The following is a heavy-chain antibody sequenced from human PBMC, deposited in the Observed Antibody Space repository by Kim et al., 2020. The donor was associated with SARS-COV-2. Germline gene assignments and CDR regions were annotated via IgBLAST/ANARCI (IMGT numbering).Heavy chain of an antibody. D-gene: IGHD3-3*01. J-gene: IGHJ3*02. V-gene: IGHV1-2*02. CDR1: GYTFTGYY. CDR3: AREGPLIFGVATNRDAFDI. Sequence: ASVKVSCKASGYTFTGYYMHWVRQAPGQGLEWMGWINPNSGGTNYAQKFQGRVTMTRDTSISTAYMELSRLRSDDTAVYYCAREGPLIFGVATNRDAFDIWGQGTMVTVSS. CDR2: INPNSGGT.